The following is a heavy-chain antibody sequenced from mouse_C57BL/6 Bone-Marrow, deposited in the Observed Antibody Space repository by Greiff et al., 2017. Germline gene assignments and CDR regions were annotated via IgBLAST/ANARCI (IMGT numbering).Heavy chain of an antibody. V-gene: IGHV5-6*01. CDR3: ARTGNPAWFAY. J-gene: IGHJ3*01. CDR1: GFTFSSYG. D-gene: IGHD2-1*01. CDR2: ISSGGSYT. Sequence: EVKLVESGGDLVKPGGSLKLSCAASGFTFSSYGMSWVRQTPDKRLEWVATISSGGSYTYYPDSVKGRFTISSANAKKTLYLQMSSLKSEDTAMYYCARTGNPAWFAYWGQGTLVTVSA.